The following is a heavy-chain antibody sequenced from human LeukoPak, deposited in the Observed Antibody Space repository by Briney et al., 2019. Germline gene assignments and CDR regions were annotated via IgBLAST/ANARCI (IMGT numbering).Heavy chain of an antibody. D-gene: IGHD3-10*01. J-gene: IGHJ4*02. Sequence: PGGSLRLSCAASGFTFSSYDMHWVRQATGKGLEWVSAIGTAGDTYYPGSVKGRFTISRENAKNSLYLQMNSLRAGDTAVYYCARGDAQTMFDYWGREPWSPSPQ. CDR1: GFTFSSYD. CDR3: ARGDAQTMFDY. V-gene: IGHV3-13*01. CDR2: IGTAGDT.